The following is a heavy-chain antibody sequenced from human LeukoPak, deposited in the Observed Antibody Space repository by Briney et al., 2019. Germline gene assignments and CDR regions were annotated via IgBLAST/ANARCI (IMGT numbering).Heavy chain of an antibody. J-gene: IGHJ4*02. V-gene: IGHV3-30-3*01. D-gene: IGHD3-10*01. CDR2: ISYDGSNK. CDR1: GFTFSSYA. Sequence: GGSLRLSCAASGFTFSSYAMHWVRQAPGKGLEWVAVISYDGSNKYYADSVKGRFTISRDNSKNTLYLQMNSLRAEDTAVYYCARVVLVHFDYWGQGTLVTVSS. CDR3: ARVVLVHFDY.